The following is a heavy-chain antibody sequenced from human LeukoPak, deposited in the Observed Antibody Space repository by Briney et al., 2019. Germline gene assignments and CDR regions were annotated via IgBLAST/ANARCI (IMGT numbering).Heavy chain of an antibody. Sequence: SETLSLTCAVYGGSFSGYYWSWIRQPPGKGLEWIGEINHSGSTNYNPSLKSRVTISVDTFKNQFSLKLSSVTAADTAVYYCARYPARNDYWGQGTLVTVSS. J-gene: IGHJ4*02. CDR1: GGSFSGYY. D-gene: IGHD6-6*01. CDR2: INHSGST. CDR3: ARYPARNDY. V-gene: IGHV4-34*01.